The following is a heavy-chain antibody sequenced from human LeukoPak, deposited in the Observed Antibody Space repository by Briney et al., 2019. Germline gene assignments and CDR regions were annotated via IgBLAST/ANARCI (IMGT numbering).Heavy chain of an antibody. V-gene: IGHV4-34*01. CDR3: ARGGYYYDSSGYSPGAFDI. D-gene: IGHD3-22*01. CDR2: INHSGST. Sequence: SETLSLTCAVSGGSFSGYYWSWIRQPPGKGLEWIGEINHSGSTNYNPSLKSRVTISVDTSKNQFSLKLSSVTAADTAVYYCARGGYYYDSSGYSPGAFDIWGQGTMVTVSS. CDR1: GGSFSGYY. J-gene: IGHJ3*02.